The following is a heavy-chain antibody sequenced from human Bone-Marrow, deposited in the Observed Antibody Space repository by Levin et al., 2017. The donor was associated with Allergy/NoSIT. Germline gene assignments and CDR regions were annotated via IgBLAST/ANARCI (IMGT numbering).Heavy chain of an antibody. CDR2: MYYRGNT. V-gene: IGHV4-30-4*01. CDR1: GGAISSGEYY. Sequence: SQTLSLTCTVSGGAISSGEYYWSWIRQPPGKGLEWIGYMYYRGNTYYNPSLKSRVSISVDTSKNQFSLNLYSVTAADTAVYYCARTRTTVLIAFDIWGQGTEVTVSS. D-gene: IGHD4-23*01. CDR3: ARTRTTVLIAFDI. J-gene: IGHJ3*02.